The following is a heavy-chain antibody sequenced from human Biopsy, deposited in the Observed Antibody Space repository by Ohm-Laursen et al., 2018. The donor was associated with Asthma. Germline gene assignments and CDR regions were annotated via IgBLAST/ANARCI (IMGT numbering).Heavy chain of an antibody. D-gene: IGHD3-22*01. CDR3: VRHQYSSSWSTFDY. Sequence: PGTLSLTYAVSGGSITSSSYYWGWIRQPPGKGMEWIGSMYHSGSPYYHPSLKSRAAISVDTSKNQLSLKMSSVTAADTAAYFCVRHQYSSSWSTFDYWGQGALVTVSS. V-gene: IGHV4-39*01. J-gene: IGHJ4*02. CDR2: MYHSGSP. CDR1: GGSITSSSYY.